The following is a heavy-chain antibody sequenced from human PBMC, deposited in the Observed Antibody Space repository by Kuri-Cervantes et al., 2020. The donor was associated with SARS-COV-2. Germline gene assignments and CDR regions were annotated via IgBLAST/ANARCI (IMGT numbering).Heavy chain of an antibody. CDR2: ISSSSSYI. CDR1: GFTFSSYS. D-gene: IGHD6-13*01. V-gene: IGHV3-21*04. CDR3: AKDHGYSSSWPIDY. Sequence: GESLKISCASSGFTFSSYSMNWVRQAPGKGLEWVSSISSSSSYIYYADSVKGRFTISRDNAKNSLYLQMNSLRAEDTAVYYCAKDHGYSSSWPIDYWGQGTLVTVSS. J-gene: IGHJ4*02.